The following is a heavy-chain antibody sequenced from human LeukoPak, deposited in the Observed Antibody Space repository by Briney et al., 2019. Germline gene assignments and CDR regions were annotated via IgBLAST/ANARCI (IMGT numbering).Heavy chain of an antibody. D-gene: IGHD3-3*01. Sequence: GGSLRLSCAASGFTFSDYYMSWIRQAPGKGLEWVSYISSSGSTIYYADSVKGRFTISRDNAKNSLYLQTNSLRAEDTAVYYCARGPQYYDFWSGYSPWGQGTLVTVSS. CDR1: GFTFSDYY. J-gene: IGHJ5*02. V-gene: IGHV3-11*01. CDR3: ARGPQYYDFWSGYSP. CDR2: ISSSGSTI.